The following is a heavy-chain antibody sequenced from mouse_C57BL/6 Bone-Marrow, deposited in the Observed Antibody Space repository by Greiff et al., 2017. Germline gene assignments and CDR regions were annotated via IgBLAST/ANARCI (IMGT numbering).Heavy chain of an antibody. Sequence: VQLQQPGTELVRPGASVKISCKAPGYTFTSYWMQWVRQRPGQGLEWIGEIFPGSGGTYYNEKFKGKATLTVDTSSSTAYMQLSSLTSEDSAVYFCARGGFSSPFAYWGQGTLVTVSA. D-gene: IGHD1-1*01. CDR3: ARGGFSSPFAY. J-gene: IGHJ3*01. CDR2: IFPGSGGT. V-gene: IGHV1-56*01. CDR1: GYTFTSYW.